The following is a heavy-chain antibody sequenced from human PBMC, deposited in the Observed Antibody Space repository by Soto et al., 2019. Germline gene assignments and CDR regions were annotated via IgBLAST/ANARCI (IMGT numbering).Heavy chain of an antibody. Sequence: ASVKVSCKASGYTFTSYAKHWVRQAPGQRLEWMGWINAGNGNTKYSQKFQGRVTITRDTSASTAYMELSSLRSEDTAVYYCARDSLVYGDYDLGYFDYWGQGTLVTVSS. CDR1: GYTFTSYA. CDR3: ARDSLVYGDYDLGYFDY. CDR2: INAGNGNT. J-gene: IGHJ4*02. V-gene: IGHV1-3*01. D-gene: IGHD4-17*01.